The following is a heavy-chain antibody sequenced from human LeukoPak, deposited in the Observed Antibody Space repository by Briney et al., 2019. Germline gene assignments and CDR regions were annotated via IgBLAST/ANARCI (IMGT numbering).Heavy chain of an antibody. CDR2: IRYGGSNK. D-gene: IGHD5-18*01. CDR1: GFTFSSYG. CDR3: AKDLTAMVRYYFDY. Sequence: GGSLRLSCAASGFTFSSYGMHWVRQAPGKGLEWVAFIRYGGSNKYYADSVKGRFTISRDNSKNTLYLQMNSLRAEDTAVYYCAKDLTAMVRYYFDYWGQGTLVTVSS. V-gene: IGHV3-30*02. J-gene: IGHJ4*02.